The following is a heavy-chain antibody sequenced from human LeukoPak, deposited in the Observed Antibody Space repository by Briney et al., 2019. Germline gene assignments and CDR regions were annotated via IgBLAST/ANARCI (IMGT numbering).Heavy chain of an antibody. V-gene: IGHV4-59*01. D-gene: IGHD3-16*01. CDR3: GRHYGP. J-gene: IGHJ5*02. CDR1: GGSISSYY. Sequence: PSETLSLTCTVSGGSISSYYWRWLRQPPGKGLEWVGYIYYSGSTDYNPSHKSRVTICVDTSKDRFSLKLSSVTAADTAVYYCGRHYGPWGEGALVTVSS. CDR2: IYYSGST.